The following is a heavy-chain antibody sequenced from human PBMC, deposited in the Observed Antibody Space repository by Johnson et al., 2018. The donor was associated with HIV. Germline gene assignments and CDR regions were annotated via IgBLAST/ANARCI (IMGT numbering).Heavy chain of an antibody. J-gene: IGHJ3*02. Sequence: VQLVESGGGLVQPGRSLRLSCAASGFTFDDYAMHWVRQAPGKGLEWVSVISWNSGSIGYADSVKGRFTISRDNAKNSLYLQMNSLRAEDTALYYCAKDLFRWELLPRAFDIWGQGTMVTVSS. D-gene: IGHD1-26*01. CDR3: AKDLFRWELLPRAFDI. CDR2: ISWNSGSI. CDR1: GFTFDDYA. V-gene: IGHV3-9*01.